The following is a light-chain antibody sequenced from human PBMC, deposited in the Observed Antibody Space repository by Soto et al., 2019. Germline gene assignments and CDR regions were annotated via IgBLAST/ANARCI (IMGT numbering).Light chain of an antibody. CDR3: QQYYSVPYT. V-gene: IGKV4-1*01. CDR2: WAS. J-gene: IGKJ2*01. CDR1: QSVLYSSNNNNY. Sequence: DIVMTQSPDSLAVSLGERATVNCKSGQSVLYSSNNNNYLAWYQQKPGQPPRLLIYWASTRESGVPDRFSGSGSGTDFTRTIDSLQAEDVAVYYCQQYYSVPYTFGQGTKLEIK.